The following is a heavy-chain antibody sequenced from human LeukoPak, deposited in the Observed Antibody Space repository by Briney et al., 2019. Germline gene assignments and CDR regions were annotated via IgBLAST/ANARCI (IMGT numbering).Heavy chain of an antibody. CDR3: ARVLDYVDTAMVHNWFDP. V-gene: IGHV1-8*03. Sequence: ASVKVSCKASGYTFTSYDINWVRQATGQGLEWMGWMNPNSGNTGYAQKFQGRVTITRNTSISTAYMELSSLRSEDTAVYYCARVLDYVDTAMVHNWFDPWGQGTLVTVSS. CDR2: MNPNSGNT. J-gene: IGHJ5*02. D-gene: IGHD5-18*01. CDR1: GYTFTSYD.